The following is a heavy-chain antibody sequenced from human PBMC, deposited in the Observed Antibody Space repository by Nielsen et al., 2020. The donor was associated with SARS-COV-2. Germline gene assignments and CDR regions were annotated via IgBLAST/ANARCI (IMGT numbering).Heavy chain of an antibody. CDR3: AKIGLSDYYGMDV. Sequence: GESLKISCAASGFTFSDHYMDWVRQAPGKGLEWVSVLYSGGGTDYADSVKGRFSISRDNSKNTLYLQMNSLRAEDTAVYYCAKIGLSDYYGMDVWGQGTTVTVSS. V-gene: IGHV3-53*01. D-gene: IGHD2-2*03. CDR2: LYSGGGT. J-gene: IGHJ6*02. CDR1: GFTFSDHY.